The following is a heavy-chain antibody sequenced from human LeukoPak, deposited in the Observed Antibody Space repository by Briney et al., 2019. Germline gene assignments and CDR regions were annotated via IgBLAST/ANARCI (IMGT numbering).Heavy chain of an antibody. D-gene: IGHD3-16*01. Sequence: PGGPLRLSCAASGFTFSTYGMSWVRQAPGKGLEWVSGISGSGKNKFVADSAKGRFAISKDNARNTLSLQMNSLRVEDTAVYFCVKDSQTFEGVLSWGPHARDYFYAMDVWGQGTTDTV. CDR2: ISGSGKNK. V-gene: IGHV3-23*01. CDR3: VKDSQTFEGVLSWGPHARDYFYAMDV. J-gene: IGHJ6*02. CDR1: GFTFSTYG.